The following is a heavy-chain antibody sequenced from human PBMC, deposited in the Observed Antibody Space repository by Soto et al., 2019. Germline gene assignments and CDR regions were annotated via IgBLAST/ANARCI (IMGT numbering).Heavy chain of an antibody. CDR3: ARFRGSSGWYEFVY. D-gene: IGHD6-19*01. CDR2: IYYSGST. V-gene: IGHV4-39*01. J-gene: IGHJ4*02. Sequence: SETLSLTCTVSGGSISSSSYYWGWIRQPPGKGLEWIGSIYYSGSTYYNPSLKSRVTISVDTSKNQFSLKLSSVTAADTAVYYCARFRGSSGWYEFVYWGQGTLVTVSS. CDR1: GGSISSSSYY.